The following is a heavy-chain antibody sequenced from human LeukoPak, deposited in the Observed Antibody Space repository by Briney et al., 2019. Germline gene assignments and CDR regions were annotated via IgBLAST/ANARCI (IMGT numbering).Heavy chain of an antibody. Sequence: ASVKVSCKASGGTFSSYAISWVRQAPGQGLEWMGGIIPIFGTANYAQKFQGRVTITADESTSTAYMELSSLRFEDTAVYYCARDGQYYDFWSGAYNWFDPWGQGTLVTVSS. V-gene: IGHV1-69*13. D-gene: IGHD3-3*01. J-gene: IGHJ5*02. CDR3: ARDGQYYDFWSGAYNWFDP. CDR1: GGTFSSYA. CDR2: IIPIFGTA.